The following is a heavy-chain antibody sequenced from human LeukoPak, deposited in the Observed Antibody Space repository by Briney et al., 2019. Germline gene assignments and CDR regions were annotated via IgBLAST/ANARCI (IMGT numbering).Heavy chain of an antibody. V-gene: IGHV4-61*02. J-gene: IGHJ4*02. CDR2: IYTSGST. CDR1: GGSISSGSYY. D-gene: IGHD5-24*01. CDR3: ARDLGVGYDY. Sequence: SETLSLTCTVSGGSISSGSYYWSWIRQPAGKGLEWIGRIYTSGSTNYNPSLKSRVTISVDTSKNQFSLKLSSVTAADTAVYYCARDLGVGYDYWGQGTLVTVSS.